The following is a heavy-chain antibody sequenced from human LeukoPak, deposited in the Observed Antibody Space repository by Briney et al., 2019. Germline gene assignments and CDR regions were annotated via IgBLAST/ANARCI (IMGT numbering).Heavy chain of an antibody. CDR3: ARGVGTLTYYYGSSGYQPGWFDP. CDR2: IIPIFGTA. D-gene: IGHD3-22*01. Sequence: SVKVSCKASGGTFSSYAISWVRQAPGQGLEWMGGIIPIFGTANYAQKFQGRVTITTDESTSTAYMELSSLRSEDTAVYYCARGVGTLTYYYGSSGYQPGWFDPWGQGTLVTVSS. V-gene: IGHV1-69*05. CDR1: GGTFSSYA. J-gene: IGHJ5*02.